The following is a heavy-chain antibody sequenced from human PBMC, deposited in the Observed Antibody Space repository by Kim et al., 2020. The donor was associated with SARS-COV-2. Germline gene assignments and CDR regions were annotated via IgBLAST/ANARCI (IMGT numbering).Heavy chain of an antibody. Sequence: SETLSLTCTVSGGSTSSSGYYWSWIRQHPGKGLEWIGYVYYSGSTYYNQSLKSRVTISIDTAKNQFSLNLSSVTAADTAVYYCGRGDFWSGYSIDYWGQGTLVTVSS. CDR2: VYYSGST. CDR3: GRGDFWSGYSIDY. D-gene: IGHD3-3*01. CDR1: GGSTSSSGYY. J-gene: IGHJ4*02. V-gene: IGHV4-31*02.